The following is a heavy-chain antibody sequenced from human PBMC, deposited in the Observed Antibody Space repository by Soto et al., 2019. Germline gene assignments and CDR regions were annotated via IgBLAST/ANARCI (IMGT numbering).Heavy chain of an antibody. CDR2: SSATGSGR. D-gene: IGHD1-7*01. CDR3: AKDRRAGGNYGFYSDF. J-gene: IGHJ4*02. CDR1: GFTFSSYG. V-gene: IGHV3-23*01. Sequence: GGALRLSCSASGFTFSSYGMTWVRQAPGKGLEWVSFSSATGSGRYYADSVKGRFTISRDNSKNTLYLQMSSLRADDTAVYYCAKDRRAGGNYGFYSDFWGQGDLVTVS.